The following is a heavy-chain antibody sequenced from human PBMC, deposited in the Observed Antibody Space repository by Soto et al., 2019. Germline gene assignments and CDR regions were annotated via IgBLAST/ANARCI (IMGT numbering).Heavy chain of an antibody. CDR1: GFTFTSHA. V-gene: IGHV3-30-3*01. D-gene: IGHD3-10*01. Sequence: QVQLVESGGGVVQPGRSLRLSCSASGFTFTSHAMHWVRQAPGKGLEWMAVISYEGSNRFYADAVKGRFTISRDTSKNTLYLKMNNVRPEDTAAYYCAREPYYHSSASGMTIDYWGQGTLVTVSS. CDR3: AREPYYHSSASGMTIDY. J-gene: IGHJ4*02. CDR2: ISYEGSNR.